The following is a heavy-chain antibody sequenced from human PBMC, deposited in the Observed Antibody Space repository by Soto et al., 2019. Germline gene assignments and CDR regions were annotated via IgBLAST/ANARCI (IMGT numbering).Heavy chain of an antibody. J-gene: IGHJ4*02. Sequence: GGSLRLSCAASGFTFSSYEMNWVRQAPGKGLEWVSYISSSGSTIYYADSVKGRFTISRDNAKNSLYLQMNSLRAEDTAVYYCARDLQQRGYYDSSGYYYWGQGTLVTVSS. CDR2: ISSSGSTI. D-gene: IGHD3-22*01. CDR1: GFTFSSYE. CDR3: ARDLQQRGYYDSSGYYY. V-gene: IGHV3-48*03.